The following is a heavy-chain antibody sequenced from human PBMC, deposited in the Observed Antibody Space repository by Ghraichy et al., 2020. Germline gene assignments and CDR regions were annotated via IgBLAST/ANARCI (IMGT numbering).Heavy chain of an antibody. V-gene: IGHV3-21*01. CDR2: ISSSSSYI. J-gene: IGHJ4*02. Sequence: LSLTCAASGFTFSSYSMNWLRQAPGKGLEWVSSISSSSSYIYYADSEKCRFTISRDNDRNSLYLQMNSMRAEDTAVYYCARVFDYWGQRPLVTVSS. CDR3: ARVFDY. CDR1: GFTFSSYS.